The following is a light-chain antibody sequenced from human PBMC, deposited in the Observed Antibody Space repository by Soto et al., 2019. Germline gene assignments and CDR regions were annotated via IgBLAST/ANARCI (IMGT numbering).Light chain of an antibody. J-gene: IGLJ2*01. CDR2: GNS. CDR1: SSNIGAGYD. CDR3: QSYDSSLSGVV. V-gene: IGLV1-40*01. Sequence: QSVLTQPHSVSGAPGQRVTLSCTGSSSNIGAGYDVHWYQQLPGTAPKLLIYGNSNRPSGVPDRFSGSKSGTSASLAITGLQAEDEADYYCQSYDSSLSGVVFGGGTKVTVL.